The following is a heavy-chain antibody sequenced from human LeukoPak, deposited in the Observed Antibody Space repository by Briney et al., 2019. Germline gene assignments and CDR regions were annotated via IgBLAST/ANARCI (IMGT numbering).Heavy chain of an antibody. CDR1: GFTFSSSG. CDR2: IRYDERSK. V-gene: IGHV3-30*02. J-gene: IGHJ4*02. CDR3: AKEASRGLYYFDY. D-gene: IGHD2/OR15-2a*01. Sequence: GGSLRLSCAASGFTFSSSGMHWVRQAPGKGLEWVAFIRYDERSKNYVDSVKGRFTISRDNSRNTLYLQMNSLGAEYTAVYYCAKEASRGLYYFDYWGQGTLVTVSS.